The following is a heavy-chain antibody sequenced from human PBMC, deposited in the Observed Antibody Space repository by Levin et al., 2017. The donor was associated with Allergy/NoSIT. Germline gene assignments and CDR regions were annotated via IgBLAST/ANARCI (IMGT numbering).Heavy chain of an antibody. D-gene: IGHD1-7*01. J-gene: IGHJ6*02. CDR2: IHYSGAT. CDR1: GAPISSYY. CDR3: ARDRTVPTGGAGGTCFYGAEV. Sequence: SETLSLTCTVSGAPISSYYWSWIRQTPGRQLEWIGYIHYSGATKYNPALNSRVSISLDTVTNQLSLKLNFVTAADTAVYYCARDRTVPTGGAGGTCFYGAEVWGQGTTVTVSS. V-gene: IGHV4-59*01.